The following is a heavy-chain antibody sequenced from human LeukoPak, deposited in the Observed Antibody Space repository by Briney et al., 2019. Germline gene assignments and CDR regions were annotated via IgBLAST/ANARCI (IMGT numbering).Heavy chain of an antibody. D-gene: IGHD3-9*01. Sequence: KSSETLSLTCVVSGGSISGSNWWSWVRQPPGKGLEWIGEIYHSGSTNYNPSLKSRVTISVDNSKNQFSLRLSSVTAADTAVYYCARVTAVDPYFDYWGQGTLATVSS. V-gene: IGHV4-4*02. CDR1: GGSISGSNW. CDR2: IYHSGST. J-gene: IGHJ4*02. CDR3: ARVTAVDPYFDY.